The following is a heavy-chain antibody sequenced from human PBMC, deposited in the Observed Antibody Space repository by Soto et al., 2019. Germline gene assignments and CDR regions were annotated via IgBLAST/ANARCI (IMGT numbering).Heavy chain of an antibody. CDR3: ARDSGSRWQYDGNYHYFGMDV. D-gene: IGHD6-13*01. V-gene: IGHV3-21*01. CDR1: GFTFSSYS. Sequence: EVQLVESGGGLVKPGGSLRLSCAASGFTFSSYSMNWVRQAPGKGLEWVSSISSSRIYIYYADSVKGRFTISRDNAKNSLYLQMNSLRAEDTAVYYCARDSGSRWQYDGNYHYFGMDVWGQGTTVTVSS. CDR2: ISSSRIYI. J-gene: IGHJ6*01.